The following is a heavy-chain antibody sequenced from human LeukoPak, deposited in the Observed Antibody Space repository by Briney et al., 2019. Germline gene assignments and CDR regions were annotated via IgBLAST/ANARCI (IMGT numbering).Heavy chain of an antibody. CDR2: FGGDGGST. CDR3: AKDENYCSGGSCYSLLVY. J-gene: IGHJ4*02. D-gene: IGHD2-15*01. CDR1: GFPLVVYP. V-gene: IGHV3-43*01. Sequence: AGGPLGFSFAALGFPLVVYPMPGVRKAPGKGWKGFSLFGGDGGSTYYADSVKGRFTISRDNSKNSLYLQMNSLRTEDTALYYCAKDENYCSGGSCYSLLVYWGQGTLVTVSS.